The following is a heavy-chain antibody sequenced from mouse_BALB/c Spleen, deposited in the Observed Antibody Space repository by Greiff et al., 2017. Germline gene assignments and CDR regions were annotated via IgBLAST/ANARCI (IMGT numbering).Heavy chain of an antibody. V-gene: IGHV2-9*02. J-gene: IGHJ2*01. D-gene: IGHD2-3*01. CDR2: IWAGGST. CDR3: ARGDGYYVSFDY. CDR1: GFSLTSYG. Sequence: VKLQESGPGLVAPSQSLSITCTVSGFSLTSYGVHWVRQPPGKGLEWLGVIWAGGSTNYNSALMSRLSISKDNSKSQVFLKMNSLQTDDTAMYYCARGDGYYVSFDYWGQGTTLTVSS.